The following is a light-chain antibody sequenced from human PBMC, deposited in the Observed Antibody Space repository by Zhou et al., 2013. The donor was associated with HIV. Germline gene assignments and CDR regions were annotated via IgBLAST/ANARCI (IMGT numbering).Light chain of an antibody. Sequence: IVMTQSPVTLSVSPGERATLSCRASQSVSSSLAWYQQKPGQAPRLLIYGASTRATGIPARFSGSGSGTDFTLTISRLEPEDFAVYYCQQYDSSPITFGQGTRL. J-gene: IGKJ5*01. CDR3: QQYDSSPIT. CDR2: GAS. CDR1: QSVSSS. V-gene: IGKV3-15*01.